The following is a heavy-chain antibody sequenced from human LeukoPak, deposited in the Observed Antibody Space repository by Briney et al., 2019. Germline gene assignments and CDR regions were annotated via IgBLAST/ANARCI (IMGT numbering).Heavy chain of an antibody. J-gene: IGHJ6*03. Sequence: SETLSLTCTVSGGSISSHYWSWIRQPPGKGLEWIGYIYYSGSTNYNPSLKSRVTISVDTSKNQFSLKLSSVTAADTAVYYCARYSGYCSSTSCYTFDDYYYYMDVWGKGITVTVSS. V-gene: IGHV4-59*11. CDR3: ARYSGYCSSTSCYTFDDYYYYMDV. CDR1: GGSISSHY. D-gene: IGHD2-2*02. CDR2: IYYSGST.